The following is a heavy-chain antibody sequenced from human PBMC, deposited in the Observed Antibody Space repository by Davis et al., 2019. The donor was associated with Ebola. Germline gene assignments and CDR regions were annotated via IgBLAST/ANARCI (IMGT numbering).Heavy chain of an antibody. CDR2: INHSGST. Sequence: MPSETLSLTCAVYGGSFSGYYWSWIRQPPGKGLEWIGEINHSGSTNYNPSLKSRVTLSVDTSKNQFSLKLSSVTAADTAVYYCARHMSAALDYWGQGTLVTVSS. V-gene: IGHV4-34*01. J-gene: IGHJ4*02. CDR1: GGSFSGYY. D-gene: IGHD6-13*01. CDR3: ARHMSAALDY.